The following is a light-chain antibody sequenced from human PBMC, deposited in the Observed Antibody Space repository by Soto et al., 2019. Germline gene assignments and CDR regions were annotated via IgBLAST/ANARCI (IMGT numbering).Light chain of an antibody. Sequence: SYELTQPPSVSVSPGQTARITCSGDALTKQYAYWYQQKAGQAPVSVIYKDTERPSGIPDRFSGSSSGTTVTLTISGVQAEDEADYYCQSADSGATYWVFGGGTKVTVL. CDR2: KDT. CDR1: ALTKQY. CDR3: QSADSGATYWV. V-gene: IGLV3-25*02. J-gene: IGLJ2*01.